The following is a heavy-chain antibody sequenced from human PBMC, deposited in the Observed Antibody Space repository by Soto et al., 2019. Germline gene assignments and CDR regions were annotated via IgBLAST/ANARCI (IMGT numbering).Heavy chain of an antibody. CDR1: GFTFSSYA. D-gene: IGHD2-21*01. CDR3: ASDVLAEGDMGIDD. V-gene: IGHV3-30-3*01. J-gene: IGHJ4*02. CDR2: ISYNGSNK. Sequence: QVQLVESGGGVVQPGRSLRLSCAASGFTFSSYAMHWVRQAPGKGLEWVAVISYNGSNKYYADSVKGRFTISRDNSKNTLYQKMNLLGAEDTDGYYCASDVLAEGDMGIDDWGQGTLVTVSS.